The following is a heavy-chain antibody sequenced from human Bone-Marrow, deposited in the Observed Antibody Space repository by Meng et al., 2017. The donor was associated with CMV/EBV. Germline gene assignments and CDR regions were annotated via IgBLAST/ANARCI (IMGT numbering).Heavy chain of an antibody. V-gene: IGHV5-51*01. CDR2: IYPGDSDT. CDR3: ASSIRFLEWLFDAFDI. CDR1: GYSFTSYW. J-gene: IGHJ3*02. Sequence: KVSCKASGYSFTSYWIGWVRQMPGKGLEWMGIIYPGDSDTRYSPSFQGQVTISADKSISTAYLQWSSLKASDTAMYYCASSIRFLEWLFDAFDIWGQGTMVTVSS. D-gene: IGHD3-3*01.